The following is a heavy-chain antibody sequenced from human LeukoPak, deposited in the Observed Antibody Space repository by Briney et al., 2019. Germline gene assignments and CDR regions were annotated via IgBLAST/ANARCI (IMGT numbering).Heavy chain of an antibody. CDR3: ARSGGTAIGNYERATFDY. CDR1: GDSVSSNSAA. J-gene: IGHJ4*02. V-gene: IGHV6-1*01. Sequence: SQTLSLTCDISGDSVSSNSAAWKWIRQSPSRGLEWLGRTFYRSKWYNEYEVSLKSRLTIHADTSKNHFSLQLNSVTPEDTAVYYCARSGGTAIGNYERATFDYWGQGTLVTVSS. CDR2: TFYRSKWYN. D-gene: IGHD1-7*01.